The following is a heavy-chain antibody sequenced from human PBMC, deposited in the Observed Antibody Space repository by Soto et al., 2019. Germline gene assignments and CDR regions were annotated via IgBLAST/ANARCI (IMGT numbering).Heavy chain of an antibody. CDR1: GYNFNSYG. D-gene: IGHD2-21*01. CDR3: VWDVVGPRRFTYAYPN. V-gene: IGHV1-18*01. Sequence: QVKLIQSGVEVKKPGASVKVSCKASGYNFNSYGISWLRQAPGQGLEWMGWISVCTLNTTYAPKVQGRVTMTTDTHTSTAYLGVRSLRSDDTAMYYWVWDVVGPRRFTYAYPNWGQGTLVTVSS. CDR2: ISVCTLNT. J-gene: IGHJ4*02.